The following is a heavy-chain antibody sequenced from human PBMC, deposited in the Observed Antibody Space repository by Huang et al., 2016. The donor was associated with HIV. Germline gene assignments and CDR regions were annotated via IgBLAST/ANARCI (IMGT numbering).Heavy chain of an antibody. J-gene: IGHJ4*02. CDR2: ISYDAKTK. CDR1: GFTLSSYG. CDR3: AKGGSAAAVLDF. D-gene: IGHD6-13*01. Sequence: QVQLVESGGGVVQPGRSLRISCAASGFTLSSYGMHWVRQAPGKGLGWVAVISYDAKTKYYADSVKGRFSISRDNSKTTVYLQLNSLRLEDTAVYYCAKGGSAAAVLDFWGQGTLVTVSS. V-gene: IGHV3-30*18.